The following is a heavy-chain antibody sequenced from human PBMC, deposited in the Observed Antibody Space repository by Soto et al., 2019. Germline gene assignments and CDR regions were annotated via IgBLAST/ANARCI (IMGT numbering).Heavy chain of an antibody. CDR1: GFPFTDYS. CDR2: ISNDGSEI. J-gene: IGHJ4*02. Sequence: QVQLVESGGGVVQPGRSLRLSCAASGFPFTDYSLHWVRQAPGKGLEWVAIISNDGSEIDYADSVKGRFTISRDNSNNMLHLEMNSLRMEDSAVYYCARDPRWRELLLDYWGQVTMVTVSS. D-gene: IGHD3-10*01. V-gene: IGHV3-30-3*01. CDR3: ARDPRWRELLLDY.